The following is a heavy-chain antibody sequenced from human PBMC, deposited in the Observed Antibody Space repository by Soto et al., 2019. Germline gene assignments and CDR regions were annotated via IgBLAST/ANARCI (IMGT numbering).Heavy chain of an antibody. V-gene: IGHV3-23*01. Sequence: EVQLLVSGGGSVQPGGSLRLSCAASGFSFSNYAMSWVRQAPGTGMEWVSAIDSSGGSTYYAASVKGRFSISRDNSMNTLYLQMNSLRAEDTAIYYCTKEHSNYPDNWFDPWGQGTLVTVSS. J-gene: IGHJ5*02. CDR2: IDSSGGST. CDR3: TKEHSNYPDNWFDP. D-gene: IGHD4-4*01. CDR1: GFSFSNYA.